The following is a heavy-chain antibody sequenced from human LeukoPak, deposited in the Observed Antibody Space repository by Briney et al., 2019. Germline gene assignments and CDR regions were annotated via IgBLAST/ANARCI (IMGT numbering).Heavy chain of an antibody. CDR3: ARDSHYYDSSGYSYYYYYMDV. J-gene: IGHJ6*03. CDR2: ISAYNGNT. V-gene: IGHV1-18*01. D-gene: IGHD3-22*01. CDR1: GYTFTSYG. Sequence: GASVKVSCKASGYTFTSYGISWVRQAPGQGLEWMGWISAYNGNTNYAQKLQGRVIMTTDTSTSTAYMELRSLRSDDTAVYYCARDSHYYDSSGYSYYYYYMDVWGKGTTVTVSS.